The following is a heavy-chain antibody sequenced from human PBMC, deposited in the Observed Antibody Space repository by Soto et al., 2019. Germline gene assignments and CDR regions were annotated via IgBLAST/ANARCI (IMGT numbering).Heavy chain of an antibody. CDR3: ARLYYYDSSGYYYDYYYGMDV. CDR1: GGSFSGYY. CDR2: INHSGST. Sequence: PSETLSLTCAVYGGSFSGYYWSWIRQPPGKGLEWIGEINHSGSTNYNPSLKSRVTISVDTSKDQFSLKLSSVTAADTAVYYCARLYYYDSSGYYYDYYYGMDVWGQGTTVTVSS. D-gene: IGHD3-22*01. J-gene: IGHJ6*02. V-gene: IGHV4-34*01.